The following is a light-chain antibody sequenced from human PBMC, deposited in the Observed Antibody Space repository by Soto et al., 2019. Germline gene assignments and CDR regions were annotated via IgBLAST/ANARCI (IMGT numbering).Light chain of an antibody. CDR1: QSVSSS. CDR2: DTS. CDR3: QQYVHWPPGA. Sequence: EIVVTQSPATLSVSPGERVTLSCRASQSVSSSLAWYQQRPGQAPRLLIYDTSTRAAGIAARFSGSGSGTEFTLTISSLQSADSAVYYCQQYVHWPPGAFGQGTKVDIK. V-gene: IGKV3-15*01. J-gene: IGKJ1*01.